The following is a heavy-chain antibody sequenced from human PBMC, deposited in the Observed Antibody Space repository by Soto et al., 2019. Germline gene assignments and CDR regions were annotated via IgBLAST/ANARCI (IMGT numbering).Heavy chain of an antibody. V-gene: IGHV3-74*03. CDR1: GFTFSTHW. CDR3: AKVVGADGGHFDN. CDR2: INSHGSDT. D-gene: IGHD1-26*01. J-gene: IGHJ4*02. Sequence: EVQLVESGGGLVLPGGSLRLSCAASGFTFSTHWMHWIRQAPGKGLAWVSRINSHGSDTTYADSVKGRFTISRDNAKNTLYLQMNSLRAEDTAVYFCAKVVGADGGHFDNWGQGTLVTVSS.